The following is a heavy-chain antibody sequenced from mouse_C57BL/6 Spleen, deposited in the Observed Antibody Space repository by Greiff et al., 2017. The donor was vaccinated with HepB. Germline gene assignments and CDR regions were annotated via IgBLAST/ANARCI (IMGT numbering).Heavy chain of an antibody. J-gene: IGHJ3*01. CDR3: ARGGIYYGNYAWFAY. V-gene: IGHV3-6*01. CDR1: GYSITSGYY. Sequence: EVQLQESGPGLVKPSQSLSLTCSVTGYSITSGYYWNWIRQFPGNKLEWMGYISYDGSNNYNPSLKNRISITRDTSKNQFFLKLNSVTTEDTATYYCARGGIYYGNYAWFAYWGQGTLVTVSA. CDR2: ISYDGSN. D-gene: IGHD2-1*01.